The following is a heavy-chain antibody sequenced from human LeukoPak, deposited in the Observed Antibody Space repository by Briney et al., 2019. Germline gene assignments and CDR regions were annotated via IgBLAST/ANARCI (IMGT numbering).Heavy chain of an antibody. Sequence: SETLSLTCTVSGYSISSGYYWSWIRQPAGKGLEWIGRIYTSGSTNYNPSLKSRVTMSVDTSKNQSSLKLSSVTAADTAVYYCARGAYSYGYFDPWGQGTLATVSS. D-gene: IGHD5-18*01. CDR3: ARGAYSYGYFDP. V-gene: IGHV4-4*07. J-gene: IGHJ5*02. CDR2: IYTSGST. CDR1: GYSISSGYY.